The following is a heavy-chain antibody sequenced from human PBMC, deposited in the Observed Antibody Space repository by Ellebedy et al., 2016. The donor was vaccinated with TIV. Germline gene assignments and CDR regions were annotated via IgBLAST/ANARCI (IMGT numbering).Heavy chain of an antibody. CDR1: GYTFTSYD. CDR3: AREGREYNTPSQYFPH. CDR2: IITMFGTT. V-gene: IGHV1-69*06. Sequence: AASVKVSCKASGYTFTSYDINWVRQAPGQGLEWMGGIITMFGTTNYAQNFQGRVTITADKSTTTVYMELSRLRTEDTAVYYCAREGREYNTPSQYFPHWGQGTLLTVSS. D-gene: IGHD6-6*01. J-gene: IGHJ1*01.